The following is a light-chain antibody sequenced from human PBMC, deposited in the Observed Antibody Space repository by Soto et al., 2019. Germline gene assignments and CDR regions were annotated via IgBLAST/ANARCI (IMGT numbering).Light chain of an antibody. CDR3: QQYNNWPRT. V-gene: IGKV3-15*01. CDR1: QSVSSN. CDR2: GAS. Sequence: EIVMTQSPVTLSVSPGERSTLSCRAGQSVSSNLAWYQQKPGQAPRLLIYGASTRATGIPVRFSGSGSGTEFTLTISSLQSEDFAVYYCQQYNNWPRTFGQGTKVDI. J-gene: IGKJ1*01.